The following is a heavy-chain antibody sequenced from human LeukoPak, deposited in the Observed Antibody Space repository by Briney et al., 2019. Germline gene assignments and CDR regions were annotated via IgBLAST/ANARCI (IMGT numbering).Heavy chain of an antibody. J-gene: IGHJ4*02. V-gene: IGHV3-11*06. D-gene: IGHD6-19*01. CDR2: ISGSSSFT. Sequence: GGSLRLSCAASGFTFSDYYMSWIRQAPGKGLEWVSYISGSSSFTKYADSVKGRFTISRDNAKNSLYLQMNSLRDEDTAVYYCARERIAMAGTGRYYFDFWGQGTLVAVSS. CDR1: GFTFSDYY. CDR3: ARERIAMAGTGRYYFDF.